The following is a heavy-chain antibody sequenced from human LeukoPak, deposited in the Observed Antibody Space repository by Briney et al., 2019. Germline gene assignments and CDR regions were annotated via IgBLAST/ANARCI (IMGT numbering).Heavy chain of an antibody. D-gene: IGHD6-19*01. CDR3: ARHRPIYSSGWYTRFDP. Sequence: SETLSLTCAVSGGSISSSNWWSWVRQPPGKGLEWIGEIYHSGSTNYNPSLKSRVTISVDKSKNQFSLKLSSVTAADTAVYYCARHRPIYSSGWYTRFDPWGQGTLVTVSS. CDR1: GGSISSSNW. J-gene: IGHJ5*02. CDR2: IYHSGST. V-gene: IGHV4-4*02.